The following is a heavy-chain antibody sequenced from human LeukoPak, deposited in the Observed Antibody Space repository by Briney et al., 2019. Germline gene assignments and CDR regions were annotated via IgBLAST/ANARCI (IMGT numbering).Heavy chain of an antibody. CDR2: ISAYNGNT. V-gene: IGHV1-18*04. CDR1: GYTFTSYG. J-gene: IGHJ5*02. Sequence: ASVKVSCKASGYTFTSYGISWVRHAPGQGLEWMGWISAYNGNTNYAQKLQGRVTMTTDTSTSTAYMELRSLRSDDTAVYYCARVSPGVGYCSSTSCYWFAPWGQGTLVTVSS. D-gene: IGHD2-2*01. CDR3: ARVSPGVGYCSSTSCYWFAP.